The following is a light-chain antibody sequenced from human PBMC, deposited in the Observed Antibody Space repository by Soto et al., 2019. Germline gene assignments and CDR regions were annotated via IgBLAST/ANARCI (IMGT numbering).Light chain of an antibody. CDR3: QQYNSYVT. Sequence: DIQMTQSPSTLSASIGDRVTITCRASQTINSWLAWYQQKPGRAPKLLIYKASTLQNGVPPRFSGSGSGTESTLTITSLQPDDVATYFCQQYNSYVTFGGGTKVEIK. CDR2: KAS. CDR1: QTINSW. V-gene: IGKV1-5*03. J-gene: IGKJ4*01.